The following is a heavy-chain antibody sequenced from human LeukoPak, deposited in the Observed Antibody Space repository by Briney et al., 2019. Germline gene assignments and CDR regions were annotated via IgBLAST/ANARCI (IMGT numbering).Heavy chain of an antibody. CDR3: ARTTEGGYTYGYFYYYYMDV. CDR2: IYYSGST. CDR1: GGSISSYY. V-gene: IGHV4-59*01. Sequence: SETLSLTCTVSGGSISSYYWSWTRQPPGKGLEWIGYIYYSGSTNYNPSLKSRVTISVDTSKNQFSLKLTSVTAADTAVYYCARTTEGGYTYGYFYYYYMDVWGKGTTVTISS. D-gene: IGHD5-18*01. J-gene: IGHJ6*03.